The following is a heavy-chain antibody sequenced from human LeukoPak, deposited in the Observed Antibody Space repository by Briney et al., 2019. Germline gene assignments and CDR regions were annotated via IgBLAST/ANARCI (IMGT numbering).Heavy chain of an antibody. CDR3: ARGSGWWYY. D-gene: IGHD6-19*01. CDR1: GGSVNTADYY. Sequence: SSETLSLTCTVSGGSVNTADYYWSWIRQPPGKSFEWIGYMYHTGSSIYNPSLRSRVTISVDTSKNQFSLKLSSVTAADTAVYYCARGSGWWYYWGQGTLVTV. V-gene: IGHV4-61*08. CDR2: MYHTGSS. J-gene: IGHJ4*02.